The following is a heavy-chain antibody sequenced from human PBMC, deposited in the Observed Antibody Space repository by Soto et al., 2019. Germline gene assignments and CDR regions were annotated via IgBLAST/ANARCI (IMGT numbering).Heavy chain of an antibody. V-gene: IGHV3-64*01. D-gene: IGHD6-6*01. J-gene: IGHJ6*03. CDR3: ARRARPDFYYMDV. CDR2: FSSNGVGT. Sequence: EVQLAESGGGLDQPGGSLRLSCAASGFTLSGYAMDWVRQAPGKGLEYVSGFSSNGVGTYYANSVQGRFTISRDNSKNTVYLQMGSLRPEDMAVYYCARRARPDFYYMDVWGKGTTVTVSS. CDR1: GFTLSGYA.